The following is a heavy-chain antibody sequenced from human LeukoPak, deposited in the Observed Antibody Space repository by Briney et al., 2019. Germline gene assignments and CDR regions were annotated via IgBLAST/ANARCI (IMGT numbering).Heavy chain of an antibody. Sequence: ASVKVSCKASGGTFSSYAISWVRQAPGQGLEWMGGIIPIFGTANYAQKFQGRVMITADESTSTAYMELSSLRSEDTAVYYCARTPGYFDWLFFFDYWGQGTLVTVSS. CDR1: GGTFSSYA. CDR3: ARTPGYFDWLFFFDY. J-gene: IGHJ4*02. CDR2: IIPIFGTA. D-gene: IGHD3-9*01. V-gene: IGHV1-69*13.